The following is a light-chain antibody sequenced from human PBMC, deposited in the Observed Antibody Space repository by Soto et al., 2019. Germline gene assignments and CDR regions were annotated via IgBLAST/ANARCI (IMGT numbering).Light chain of an antibody. CDR1: QSIRNY. CDR3: RQSYSLLMCT. J-gene: IGKJ2*02. CDR2: AAS. V-gene: IGKV1-39*01. Sequence: DIQMTQSPSSLSASVGDRVTITCRASQSIRNYLNWYQQKPGKAPRLLIYAASTWQSGVPSRFSGSGSGTDYTLTISNLQPEDSATYYCRQSYSLLMCTFGQGTKLEIK.